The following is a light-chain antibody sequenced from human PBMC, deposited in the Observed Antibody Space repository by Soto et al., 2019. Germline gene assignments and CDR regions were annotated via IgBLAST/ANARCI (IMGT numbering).Light chain of an antibody. J-gene: IGLJ1*01. CDR2: DVN. V-gene: IGLV2-14*03. Sequence: QSVLTQPASVSGSPGQSITFSCTGTSSDVGGYNYVSWYQQHPGKAPKLMIYDVNNRPSGVSSRFSGSKSGNTASLTISGLQAEDEADYYCSSYTRSATYVFATGTKVTVL. CDR3: SSYTRSATYV. CDR1: SSDVGGYNY.